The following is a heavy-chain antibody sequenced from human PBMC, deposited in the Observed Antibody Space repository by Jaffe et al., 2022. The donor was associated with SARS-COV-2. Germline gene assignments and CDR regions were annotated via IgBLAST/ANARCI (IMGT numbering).Heavy chain of an antibody. V-gene: IGHV3-74*01. CDR1: GFTFSSYW. CDR2: INSDGSST. D-gene: IGHD3-10*01. Sequence: EVQLVESGGGLVQPGGSLRLSCAASGFTFSSYWMHWVRQAPGKGLVWVSRINSDGSSTSYADSVKGRFTISRDNAKNTLYLQMNSLRAEDTAVYYCASTDYYGSGSYYVDDYWGQGTLVTVSS. J-gene: IGHJ4*02. CDR3: ASTDYYGSGSYYVDDY.